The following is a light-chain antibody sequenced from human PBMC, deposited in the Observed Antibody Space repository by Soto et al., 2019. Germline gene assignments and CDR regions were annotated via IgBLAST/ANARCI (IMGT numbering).Light chain of an antibody. CDR2: AAS. J-gene: IGKJ3*01. CDR1: QSISNY. Sequence: DIQMTQSPSSLSASVGDRVTITCRASQSISNYLNWYQQKPGRAPKLLIYAASSLQTGVPSRFSGSGSGTDFTLTIISLQPEDFATYYCQQSYSSPFTFGPGTEVDIK. CDR3: QQSYSSPFT. V-gene: IGKV1-39*01.